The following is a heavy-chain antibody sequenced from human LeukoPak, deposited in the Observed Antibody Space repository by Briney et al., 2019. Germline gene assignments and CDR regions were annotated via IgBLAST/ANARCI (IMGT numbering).Heavy chain of an antibody. J-gene: IGHJ4*02. CDR1: GFTFSSYT. CDR3: VKDKWIDH. D-gene: IGHD2-8*01. V-gene: IGHV3-64D*09. CDR2: ININGGRT. Sequence: GESLRLSCSVSGFTFSSYTMHWVRQAPGKGLEYVSSININGGRTYYADSVKGRFTISRDNSKNTLYLQMSSLRAEDTAVYYCVKDKWIDHWGQGTLVTVSS.